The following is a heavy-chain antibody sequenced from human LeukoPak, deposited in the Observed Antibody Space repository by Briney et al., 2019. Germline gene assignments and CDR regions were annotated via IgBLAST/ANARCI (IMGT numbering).Heavy chain of an antibody. V-gene: IGHV4-39*07. CDR2: IYYSGST. CDR3: ARGEDGTGDYRPTYFDS. Sequence: SETLSLTCTVSGGSISSSSYYWGWIRQPPGKGLEWIGSIYYSGSTYYNPSLKSRATISVDTSKKQFSLNLTSVTAADTAVYYCARGEDGTGDYRPTYFDSWGQGTLVTVSS. CDR1: GGSISSSSYY. D-gene: IGHD4-17*01. J-gene: IGHJ4*02.